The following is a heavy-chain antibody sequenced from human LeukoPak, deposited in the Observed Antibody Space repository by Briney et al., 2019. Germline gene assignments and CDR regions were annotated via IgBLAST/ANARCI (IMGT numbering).Heavy chain of an antibody. Sequence: GASVKVSCKASGYTFTGYYMHWVRQAPGQGLEWMGWINPNSGGINYAQKFQGRVTMTRDTSISAVYMELSRLRSDYTAVYYCARDGTGVYNLVQYWGQGTLVTVSS. CDR3: ARDGTGVYNLVQY. CDR2: INPNSGGI. D-gene: IGHD5-24*01. V-gene: IGHV1-2*02. J-gene: IGHJ4*02. CDR1: GYTFTGYY.